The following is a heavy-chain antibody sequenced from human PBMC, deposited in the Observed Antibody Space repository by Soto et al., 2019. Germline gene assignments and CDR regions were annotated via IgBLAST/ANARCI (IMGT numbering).Heavy chain of an antibody. CDR1: GFTFSSYW. D-gene: IGHD3-16*02. V-gene: IGHV3-7*03. Sequence: GGSLRLSCAASGFTFSSYWMSWVRQAPGKGLEWVANIKQEGSAKYYVDPVKGRFTISRDNAKNSLYLQMNSLRAEDMAVYYCARAPIQENCDYVWGSYRYTRYFDYWGQGTLVTVSS. J-gene: IGHJ4*02. CDR2: IKQEGSAK. CDR3: ARAPIQENCDYVWGSYRYTRYFDY.